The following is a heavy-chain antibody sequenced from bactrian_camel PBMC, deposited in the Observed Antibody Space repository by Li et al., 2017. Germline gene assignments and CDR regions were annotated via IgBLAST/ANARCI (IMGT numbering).Heavy chain of an antibody. D-gene: IGHD3*01. CDR3: AEDPTMGYIMRCDH. CDR2: ILSDGSE. Sequence: QLVESGGGLVQPGGSLRLSCSYSDFTFSRYHINWVRQTPGEERELLSHILSDGSEYYHNSVKGRFTISQDNAKNTLYLQMSSLKPEDTAEYYCAEDPTMGYIMRCDHWGQGTQVTVS. J-gene: IGHJ4*01. V-gene: IGHV3S10*01. CDR1: DFTFSRYH.